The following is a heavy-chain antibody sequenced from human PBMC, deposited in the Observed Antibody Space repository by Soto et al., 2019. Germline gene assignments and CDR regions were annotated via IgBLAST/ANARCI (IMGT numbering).Heavy chain of an antibody. CDR1: GYTFKDYD. J-gene: IGHJ2*01. V-gene: IGHV1-8*01. D-gene: IGHD3-3*01. CDR2: MNPNSGNT. CDR3: ARRMTWSLWCFDL. Sequence: QVQLLQSGAEVKKPGTSVRVSCRASGYTFKDYDINWVRRAPGQGLEWMGWMNPNSGNTAYARKFHDRINRTRSVYARTAFMELSSLTPEDTAVYYCARRMTWSLWCFDLWGSGTQVTVSS.